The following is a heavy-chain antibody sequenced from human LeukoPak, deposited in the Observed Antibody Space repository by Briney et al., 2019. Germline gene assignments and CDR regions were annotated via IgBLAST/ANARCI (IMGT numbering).Heavy chain of an antibody. D-gene: IGHD3-10*01. CDR2: INPSGGST. CDR3: ARGTIRITMVRGDLDY. CDR1: GYTFTSYH. J-gene: IGHJ4*02. V-gene: IGHV1-46*01. Sequence: GASVKVSCKASGYTFTSYHMHWVRQAPGQGLEWMGIINPSGGSTSYAQKFQGRVTMTRDTSTSTVYMELSSLRSEDTAVYYCARGTIRITMVRGDLDYWGQGTLVTVSS.